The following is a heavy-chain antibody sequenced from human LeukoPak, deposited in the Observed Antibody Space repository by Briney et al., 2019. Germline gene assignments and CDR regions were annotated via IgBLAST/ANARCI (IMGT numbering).Heavy chain of an antibody. J-gene: IGHJ3*02. CDR3: ARASALLGSGGSCYSEGCYAFDI. V-gene: IGHV4-61*02. CDR2: IYTSGST. CDR1: GGSISSGSYY. Sequence: PSETLSLTCTVSGGSISSGSYYWSWIRQPAGKGLEWIGRIYTSGSTNYNPSLKSRVTISVDTSKNQFSLKLSSVTAADTAVYYCARASALLGSGGSCYSEGCYAFDIWGQGTMVTVSS. D-gene: IGHD2-15*01.